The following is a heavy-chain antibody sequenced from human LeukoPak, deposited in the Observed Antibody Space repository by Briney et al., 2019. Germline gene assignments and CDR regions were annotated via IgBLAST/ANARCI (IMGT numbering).Heavy chain of an antibody. CDR3: ASEKDTAMVQDYYYGMDV. Sequence: ASVKVSCKASGYTFTSYGISWVRQAPGQGLEWMGWISAYNGNTNYAQKLQGRVTMTTDTSTSTAYMELRSLRSDDTAVYYCASEKDTAMVQDYYYGMDVWGQGTTVTVSS. CDR2: ISAYNGNT. V-gene: IGHV1-18*01. CDR1: GYTFTSYG. D-gene: IGHD5-18*01. J-gene: IGHJ6*02.